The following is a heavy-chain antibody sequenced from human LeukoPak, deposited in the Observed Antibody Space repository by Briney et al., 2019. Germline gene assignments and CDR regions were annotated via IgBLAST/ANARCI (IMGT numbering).Heavy chain of an antibody. V-gene: IGHV4-59*08. CDR1: GGSISSYY. J-gene: IGHJ4*02. CDR3: ARQGGYASPFDY. D-gene: IGHD5-12*01. CDR2: IYNSGST. Sequence: SETLSLTCTVSGGSISSYYWSWIRQPPGKGLEWIGNIYNSGSTNYNPSLKSRVTISVDSSKKQFSLKSISVTAADTAVYYCARQGGYASPFDYWGQGTLVTVSS.